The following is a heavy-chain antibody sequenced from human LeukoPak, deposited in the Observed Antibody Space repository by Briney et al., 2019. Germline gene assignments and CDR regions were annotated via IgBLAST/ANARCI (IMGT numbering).Heavy chain of an antibody. CDR2: INHSGST. Sequence: TSETLSLTCAVYGGSFSGYYWSWIRQPPGKGLEWIGEINHSGSTNYNPSLKSRVTISVDTSKNQFSLKLSSATAADTAVYYCATRVGRKSYSPSAVVRWFDPWGQGTLVTVSS. D-gene: IGHD6-13*01. CDR3: ATRVGRKSYSPSAVVRWFDP. V-gene: IGHV4-34*01. J-gene: IGHJ5*02. CDR1: GGSFSGYY.